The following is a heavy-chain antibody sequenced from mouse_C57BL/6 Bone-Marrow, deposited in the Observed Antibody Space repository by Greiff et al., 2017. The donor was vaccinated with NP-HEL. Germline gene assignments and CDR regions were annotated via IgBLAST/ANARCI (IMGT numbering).Heavy chain of an antibody. D-gene: IGHD2-5*01. V-gene: IGHV14-3*01. J-gene: IGHJ1*03. CDR1: GFNIKNTY. Sequence: VQLKESVAELVRPGASVKLSCTASGFNIKNTYMPWVKQRPEQGLEWIGRIDPANGNTKYAPKFQGKATITADTSSNTAYLQLSSLTSEDTAIYYCARSLYYSKWYFDVWGTGTTVTVSS. CDR2: IDPANGNT. CDR3: ARSLYYSKWYFDV.